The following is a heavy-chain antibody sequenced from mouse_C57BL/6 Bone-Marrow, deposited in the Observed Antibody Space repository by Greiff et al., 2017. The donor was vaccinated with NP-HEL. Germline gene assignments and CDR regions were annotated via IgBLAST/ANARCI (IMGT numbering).Heavy chain of an antibody. V-gene: IGHV1-74*01. CDR2: IHPSDSDT. CDR3: AMTSSWFSY. Sequence: QVQLQQPGAELVKPGASVKVSCKASGYTFTSYWMHWVKQRPGQGLEWIGRIHPSDSDTNYNQKFKGKATLTVDKSSSTAYMQLRSLPSEDSAVYYCAMTSSWFSYWGQGTLVTVSA. CDR1: GYTFTSYW. J-gene: IGHJ3*01.